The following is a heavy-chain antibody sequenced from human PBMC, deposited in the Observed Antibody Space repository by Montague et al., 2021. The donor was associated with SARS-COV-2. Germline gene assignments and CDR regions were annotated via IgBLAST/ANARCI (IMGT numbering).Heavy chain of an antibody. CDR3: ARGTKGEFTYDYDSSGYASDY. CDR2: INHSGST. J-gene: IGHJ4*02. CDR1: GGSFSGYY. V-gene: IGHV4-34*01. D-gene: IGHD3-22*01. Sequence: SETLSLTCAVYGGSFSGYYWSWIRQPPGKGLEWTGEINHSGSTKYNPSLKSRVTISVDTSKNQFSLKLSSVTAADTAVHYYARGTKGEFTYDYDSSGYASDYWGQGTPVTVSS.